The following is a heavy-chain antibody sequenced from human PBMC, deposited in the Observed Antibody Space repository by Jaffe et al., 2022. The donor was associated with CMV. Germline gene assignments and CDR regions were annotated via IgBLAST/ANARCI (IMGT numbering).Heavy chain of an antibody. V-gene: IGHV3-23*01. CDR1: GFSFSTYV. CDR2: LSGDGDTT. Sequence: EEHLLESGGGLVQPGGSLRLSCAASGFSFSTYVMNWVRQAPGKGLEWVSALSGDGDTTYYADSVEGRFTISRDNSKNALYLQMNSLTAEDTAVYFCVSGSYSLDFDYWGQGTLVTVSS. J-gene: IGHJ4*02. D-gene: IGHD1-26*01. CDR3: VSGSYSLDFDY.